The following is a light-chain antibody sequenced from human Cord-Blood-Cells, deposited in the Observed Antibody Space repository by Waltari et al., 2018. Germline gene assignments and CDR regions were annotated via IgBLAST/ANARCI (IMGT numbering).Light chain of an antibody. J-gene: IGLJ2*01. V-gene: IGLV2-23*01. CDR3: CSYAGSVV. Sequence: QSALTQPASVSGSPGPSITIPCTGTSIYSRRYNLFHWYQQHPGKSPKLMIYEGSKRPSGVSNRFSGSKSGNTASLTISGLQAEDEADYYCCSYAGSVVFGGGTKLTVL. CDR2: EGS. CDR1: SIYSRRYNL.